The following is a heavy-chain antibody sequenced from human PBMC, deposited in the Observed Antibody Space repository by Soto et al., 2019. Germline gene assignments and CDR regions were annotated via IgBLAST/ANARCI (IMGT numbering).Heavy chain of an antibody. D-gene: IGHD1-26*01. V-gene: IGHV3-9*01. CDR1: GFTFGVYS. Sequence: QPGGCRRLSCAAAGFTFGVYSMSWVRPTPGKGLEWVSGIGWNSGSIAYADSVKGRFTISRDNAKNSLYLQMNSLRAEDTAFYYWANDTTIGSFLTGFGPWGQGTLVTVPS. CDR2: IGWNSGSI. CDR3: ANDTTIGSFLTGFGP. J-gene: IGHJ5*02.